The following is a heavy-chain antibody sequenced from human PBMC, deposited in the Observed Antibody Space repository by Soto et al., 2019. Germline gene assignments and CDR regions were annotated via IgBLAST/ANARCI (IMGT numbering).Heavy chain of an antibody. CDR3: ARDIDTSTHFGWFDP. Sequence: GGSLRLSCVTSGFTFNNYGIHWVRQAPGKGLEWVAVMWAGGRKENYADSVKGRFTMSRDLSKNTLYLQMDSLRAEDTAVYDCARDIDTSTHFGWFDPWGQGPLVTVSS. CDR2: MWAGGRKE. CDR1: GFTFNNYG. V-gene: IGHV3-33*01. J-gene: IGHJ5*02. D-gene: IGHD2-2*01.